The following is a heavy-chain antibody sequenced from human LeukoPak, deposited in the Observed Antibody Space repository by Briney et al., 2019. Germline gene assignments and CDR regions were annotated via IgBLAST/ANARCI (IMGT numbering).Heavy chain of an antibody. CDR1: GFAFSSYA. D-gene: IGHD3-16*01. CDR3: ARDGGIPLKYAFDI. Sequence: PGGSLRLSCAASGFAFSSYALHWLRQTPGKGLEYVSAISSNGGSTYYANSVKGRFTVSRDNAKNTLYLQMGSLRAEDMAVYYCARDGGIPLKYAFDIWGQGTMVTVSS. J-gene: IGHJ3*02. V-gene: IGHV3-64*01. CDR2: ISSNGGST.